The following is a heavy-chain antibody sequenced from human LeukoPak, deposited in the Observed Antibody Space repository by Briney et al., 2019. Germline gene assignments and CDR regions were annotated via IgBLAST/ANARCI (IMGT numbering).Heavy chain of an antibody. J-gene: IGHJ4*02. CDR3: ARGLILGYSYGYYFDY. V-gene: IGHV1-69*05. D-gene: IGHD5-18*01. Sequence: IPIFGTAHYAQKFQGRVNITTDESTRTAYMELTGLRSEDTAVYYCARGLILGYSYGYYFDYWGQGTLVTVSS. CDR2: IPIFGTA.